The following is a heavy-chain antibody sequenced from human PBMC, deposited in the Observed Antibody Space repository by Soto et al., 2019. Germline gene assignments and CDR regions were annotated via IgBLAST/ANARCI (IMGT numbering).Heavy chain of an antibody. D-gene: IGHD3-16*01. V-gene: IGHV4-30-4*01. CDR2: IYYSGRT. J-gene: IGHJ5*02. Sequence: TRSRTWPVSGGSISSGGDYWSWISQQQGKGLECIGYIYYSGRTFYNPSLKTRVTTSLDTSKIQFPLKLSSVTAPDTAVYYCVREGGANWFDPWGQGTLVTVSS. CDR3: VREGGANWFDP. CDR1: GGSISSGGDY.